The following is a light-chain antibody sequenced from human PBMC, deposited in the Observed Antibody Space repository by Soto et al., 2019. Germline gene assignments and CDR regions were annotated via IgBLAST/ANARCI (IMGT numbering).Light chain of an antibody. J-gene: IGLJ1*01. V-gene: IGLV2-8*01. Sequence: QSVLTQPPSASGSPGQSVTISCIGTSSDVGGYNYVSWYQHHPGKAAKIIIYKVTKRPSGVPERCSGCKSGNTASLTVSGLQVDDEANYYCNSYVGSNNYVFGSGTKVTVL. CDR2: KVT. CDR3: NSYVGSNNYV. CDR1: SSDVGGYNY.